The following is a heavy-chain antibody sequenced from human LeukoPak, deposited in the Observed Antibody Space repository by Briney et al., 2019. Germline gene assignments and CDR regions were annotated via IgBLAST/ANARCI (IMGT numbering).Heavy chain of an antibody. D-gene: IGHD5-24*01. CDR1: GFTVSSNY. CDR3: AKEMATMNAFDI. CDR2: ISSGGST. V-gene: IGHV3-66*01. Sequence: PGGSLRLSCAASGFTVSSNYMSWVRQAPGKGLEWVSVISSGGSTDYKDSVKDRFIIARDNSKNTLYLQMNSLRAEDTAVYYCAKEMATMNAFDIWGQGTMVTVSS. J-gene: IGHJ3*02.